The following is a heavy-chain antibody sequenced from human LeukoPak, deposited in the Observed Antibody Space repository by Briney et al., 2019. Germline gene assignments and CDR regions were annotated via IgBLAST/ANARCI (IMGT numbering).Heavy chain of an antibody. J-gene: IGHJ5*02. CDR2: IYYSGST. CDR3: ARLPDYYGSGRSSDWFDP. Sequence: PSETLSLTCTVSGGSMSPYHWGWIRQPPGKGLEWTGYIYYSGSTNYNPSLNSRVTISVDTSKNQFSLKLSSVTAADTAVYYCARLPDYYGSGRSSDWFDPWGQGTLVTVSS. V-gene: IGHV4-59*12. CDR1: GGSMSPYH. D-gene: IGHD3-10*01.